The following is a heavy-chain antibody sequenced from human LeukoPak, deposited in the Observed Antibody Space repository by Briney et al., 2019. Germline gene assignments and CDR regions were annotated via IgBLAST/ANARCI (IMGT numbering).Heavy chain of an antibody. Sequence: GESLKISCQGSGYSFTSYWIGWVRQMPGKGLEWMGIIYPGDSDTRYSPSFQGQVTISADKSISTAYLQWSSLKASDTAIYYCARLGNDFWSGYYPPDKKSYYYMDVWGKGTTVTVSS. CDR1: GYSFTSYW. CDR3: ARLGNDFWSGYYPPDKKSYYYMDV. V-gene: IGHV5-51*01. J-gene: IGHJ6*03. D-gene: IGHD3-3*01. CDR2: IYPGDSDT.